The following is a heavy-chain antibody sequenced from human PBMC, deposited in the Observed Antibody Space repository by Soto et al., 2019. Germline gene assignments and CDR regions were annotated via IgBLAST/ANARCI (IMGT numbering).Heavy chain of an antibody. CDR1: GGSISSSSYY. CDR2: VYNSSST. D-gene: IGHD6-13*01. J-gene: IGHJ6*02. CDR3: ARRAGGSSWYGMDV. V-gene: IGHV4-39*01. Sequence: SETLSLTCTVTGGSISSSSYYWGWIRPPPGKRLEWIVSVYNSSSTYYNKSLKSQVTISVDTSKNQFSLKLSSVTAADTAVYYCARRAGGSSWYGMDVWGQGTTVT.